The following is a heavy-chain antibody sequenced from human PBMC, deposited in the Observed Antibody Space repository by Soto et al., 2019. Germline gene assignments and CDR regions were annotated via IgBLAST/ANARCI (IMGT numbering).Heavy chain of an antibody. CDR1: GFDFRSYK. CDR2: IRANDESI. Sequence: GGSLRLSCVASGFDFRSYKMNRVRQAPGKGLEWVSNIRANDESIYYADSVKGRVSVSRDNAKNSLFLEMNSLRVDDTAVYYCARETLRDAIDIWGQGTMVTSSS. J-gene: IGHJ3*02. CDR3: ARETLRDAIDI. V-gene: IGHV3-48*03.